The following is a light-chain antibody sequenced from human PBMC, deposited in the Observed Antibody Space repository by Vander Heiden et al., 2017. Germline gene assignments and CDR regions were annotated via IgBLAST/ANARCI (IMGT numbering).Light chain of an antibody. V-gene: IGLV1-40*01. J-gene: IGLJ1*01. CDR3: QSYDTSLSAYG. Sequence: QSVLTQPPSVSGAPGHRATISCTGSSSNVGRDYHVHWYQQVPGKAPKLLIYGNSNRPSGVPDRFSGSKSGTSASLAIAGLQAEDEADYYCQSYDTSLSAYGFGTGTKVTVL. CDR2: GNS. CDR1: SSNVGRDYH.